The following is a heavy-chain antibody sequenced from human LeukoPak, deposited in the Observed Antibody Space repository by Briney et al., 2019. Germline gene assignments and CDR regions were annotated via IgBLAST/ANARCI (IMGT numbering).Heavy chain of an antibody. Sequence: KPSETLSLTCAVYGGSFSGYYWSWIRQPPGKGLEWIGEINHSGSTNYNPSLKSRVTISVDTSKNQFSLKLSSVTAADTAVYYCAGSTIFGVVFGRVRTRAPVDYWGQGTLVTVSS. CDR2: INHSGST. CDR1: GGSFSGYY. CDR3: AGSTIFGVVFGRVRTRAPVDY. D-gene: IGHD3-3*01. J-gene: IGHJ4*02. V-gene: IGHV4-34*01.